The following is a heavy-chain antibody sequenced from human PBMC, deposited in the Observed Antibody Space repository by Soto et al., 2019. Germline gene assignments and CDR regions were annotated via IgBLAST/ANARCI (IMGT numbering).Heavy chain of an antibody. CDR1: GYTFTSCG. CDR2: ISGYNGNT. D-gene: IGHD3-22*01. J-gene: IGHJ4*02. CDR3: ARSPLGYYDSSVYYLIDY. V-gene: IGHV1-18*01. Sequence: ASVKVTCKASGYTFTSCGISWVRQAPGQRHEWMGWISGYNGNTKYAQKLQGRVTMTTDTSISTAYMELSSLRSEDTAVYYCARSPLGYYDSSVYYLIDYWGQGTLVTVSS.